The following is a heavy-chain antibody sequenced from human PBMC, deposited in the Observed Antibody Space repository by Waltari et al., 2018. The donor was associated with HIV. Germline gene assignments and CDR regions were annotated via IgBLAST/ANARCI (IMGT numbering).Heavy chain of an antibody. J-gene: IGHJ4*02. V-gene: IGHV3-74*01. CDR1: GFTLSSSW. CDR3: ASLYNYVWGSPPPFDY. CDR2: INSDGGRT. D-gene: IGHD3-16*01. Sequence: VQLVESVGSLFQPGRAMRLPCTASGFTLSSSWLHWVGQAPGKGLVWVSRINSDGGRTNYADSVKGRFTISRDNAKNTVYLQMNSLRAEDTALYYCASLYNYVWGSPPPFDYWGQGTLVTVSS.